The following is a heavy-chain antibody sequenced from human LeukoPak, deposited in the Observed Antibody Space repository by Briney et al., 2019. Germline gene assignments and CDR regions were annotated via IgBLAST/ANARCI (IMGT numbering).Heavy chain of an antibody. J-gene: IGHJ5*02. CDR1: GGSISSSSYY. CDR3: ARHQTQISWIQLCWWFDP. D-gene: IGHD5-18*01. V-gene: IGHV4-39*01. Sequence: PSETLSLTCTVSGGSISSSSYYWGWIRQPPGKGLEWIGSIYYSGSTYYNPSLKSRVTISVDTSKNQFSLKLSSVTAADTAVYYCARHQTQISWIQLCWWFDPWGQGTLVTVSS. CDR2: IYYSGST.